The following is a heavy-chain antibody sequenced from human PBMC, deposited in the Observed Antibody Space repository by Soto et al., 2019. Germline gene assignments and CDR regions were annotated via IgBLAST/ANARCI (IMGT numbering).Heavy chain of an antibody. D-gene: IGHD5-12*01. CDR1: GFTFNNFG. J-gene: IGHJ4*02. CDR3: AREVATTNGGCFDY. Sequence: GGSLRLSCAASGFTFNNFGMHWVRQAPGKGLEWVAVVWYDGSNKYYAESVKGRFTISRDNSKNTLYLQMNSLRAEDTAMYYCAREVATTNGGCFDYWGQGTLVTVSS. V-gene: IGHV3-33*01. CDR2: VWYDGSNK.